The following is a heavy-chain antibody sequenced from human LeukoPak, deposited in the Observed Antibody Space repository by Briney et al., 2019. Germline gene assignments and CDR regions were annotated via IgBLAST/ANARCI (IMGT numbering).Heavy chain of an antibody. D-gene: IGHD1-7*01. CDR3: AMDIGTGTSDYFDH. CDR2: ISGHSTNT. V-gene: IGHV3-43*02. CDR1: EFTFDGYA. J-gene: IGHJ4*02. Sequence: GGSLRLSCAASEFTFDGYAMHWVRQAPGKGLEWVSLISGHSTNTYYADSVKGRFTISRDSSKISLYLQMNSLRTEDTALYYCAMDIGTGTSDYFDHWGQGTLVTVSS.